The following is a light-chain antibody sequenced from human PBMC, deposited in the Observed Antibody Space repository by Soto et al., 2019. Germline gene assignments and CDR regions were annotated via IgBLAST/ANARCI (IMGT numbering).Light chain of an antibody. CDR3: QQYNNWPPWT. CDR2: GAS. J-gene: IGKJ1*01. CDR1: QSVSSN. Sequence: EIVMTQSPATLSVSPGERATLSCRASQSVSSNLAWYQQKPGQAPRLLIYGASTRANGIPARFSGSGSGTEFTITISSLQSADFAVYYCQQYNNWPPWTFGQGTKVEIK. V-gene: IGKV3-15*01.